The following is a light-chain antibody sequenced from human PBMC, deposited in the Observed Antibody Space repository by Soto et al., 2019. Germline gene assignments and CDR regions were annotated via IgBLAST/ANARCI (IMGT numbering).Light chain of an antibody. CDR3: SSYTSISTLV. Sequence: QSVLTQPASVSGSPGQSITISCTGTRSDVGGYNYVSWYQHHPGKAPKLMIYEVSDRPSGVSNRFSGSKSGNTASLTISGLQADDEADYYCSSYTSISTLVFGTGTRSPS. V-gene: IGLV2-14*01. CDR2: EVS. CDR1: RSDVGGYNY. J-gene: IGLJ1*01.